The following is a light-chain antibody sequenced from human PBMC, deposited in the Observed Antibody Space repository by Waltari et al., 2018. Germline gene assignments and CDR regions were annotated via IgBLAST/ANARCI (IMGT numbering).Light chain of an antibody. CDR3: QQSSNWPLT. CDR2: RAS. Sequence: ETVMTQSPVTLSLSPGERASQSVTSDLAWYQQKPGQAPRLLIYRASNRATGIPDRFSGSGSGTDFTLTLNSLEPEDVAVYYCQQSSNWPLTFGGGTKVEIK. V-gene: IGKV3D-15*01. CDR1: QSVTSD. J-gene: IGKJ4*01.